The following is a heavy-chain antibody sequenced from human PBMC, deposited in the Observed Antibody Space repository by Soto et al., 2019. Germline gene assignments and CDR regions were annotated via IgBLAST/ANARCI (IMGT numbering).Heavy chain of an antibody. CDR2: INQSGSA. V-gene: IGHV4-34*01. J-gene: IGHJ4*02. Sequence: SETLSLTCAVSGGSFIGYFWNWILQPPGKGLEWIGEINQSGSAYYNPSLKSRVTISVDTSKSQFSLRLRFVTAADTAVYYCARAYCTNGVCYALDYWGQGTLVTVSS. CDR1: GGSFIGYF. D-gene: IGHD2-8*01. CDR3: ARAYCTNGVCYALDY.